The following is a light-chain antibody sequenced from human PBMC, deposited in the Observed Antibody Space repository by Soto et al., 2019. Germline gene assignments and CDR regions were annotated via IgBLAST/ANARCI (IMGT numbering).Light chain of an antibody. Sequence: DIVMTQSPDSLGVALCERATINCNSSQRVLYTSHNQNSLAWYAQKSGQPPTWIIYGASARESGVPARFSGGGSGTDFTLTINGLHADDAAVYYCKQYYLVTFTFGTGTKGDI. CDR1: QRVLYTSHNQNS. CDR2: GAS. CDR3: KQYYLVTFT. V-gene: IGKV4-1*01. J-gene: IGKJ3*01.